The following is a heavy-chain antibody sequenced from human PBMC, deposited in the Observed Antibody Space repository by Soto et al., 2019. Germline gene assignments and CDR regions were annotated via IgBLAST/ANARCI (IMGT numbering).Heavy chain of an antibody. CDR3: AKAGYRSGTTCPPDS. V-gene: IGHV3-23*01. D-gene: IGHD2-2*01. Sequence: EVQLLESGGGLVQPGGSLRLSCAASGFTFSTYAMSWVRQAPGKGLEWVSVISGSGGITYHIDSVKGRFTISRDNSESTLYLQMNSLRAEDTAVYYCAKAGYRSGTTCPPDSWGQGTLVTVSS. J-gene: IGHJ5*01. CDR2: ISGSGGIT. CDR1: GFTFSTYA.